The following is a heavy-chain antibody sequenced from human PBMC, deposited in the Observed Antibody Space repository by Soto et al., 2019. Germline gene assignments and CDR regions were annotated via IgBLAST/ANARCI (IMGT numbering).Heavy chain of an antibody. Sequence: PGGSLRLSCAASGFIFSNHSMNWVRQAPGRGLEWVSYISSRSTTIYYADSVKGRFTISRDNAKNSLYLQMNSLRAEDTAVYYCARRIAVAGRAFDIWGQGTMVTV. D-gene: IGHD6-19*01. CDR3: ARRIAVAGRAFDI. CDR2: ISSRSTTI. J-gene: IGHJ3*02. V-gene: IGHV3-48*01. CDR1: GFIFSNHS.